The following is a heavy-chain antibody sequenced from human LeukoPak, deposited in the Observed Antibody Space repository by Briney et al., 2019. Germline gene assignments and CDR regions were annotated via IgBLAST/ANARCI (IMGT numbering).Heavy chain of an antibody. CDR2: IYYSGST. CDR3: ARAQLGNFDY. Sequence: SETLSLTCTVSGGSISSYYWSWIRQPPGKGLEWNGYIYYSGSTNYNPSLKSRVTISVDTSKNQFSLKLSSVTAADTAVYYCARAQLGNFDYWGQGTLVTVSS. CDR1: GGSISSYY. V-gene: IGHV4-59*01. D-gene: IGHD6-6*01. J-gene: IGHJ4*02.